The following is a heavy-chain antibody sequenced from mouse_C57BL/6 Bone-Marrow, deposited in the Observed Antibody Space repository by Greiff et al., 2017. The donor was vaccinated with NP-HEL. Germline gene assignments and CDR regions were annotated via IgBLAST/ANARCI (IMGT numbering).Heavy chain of an antibody. D-gene: IGHD2-1*01. CDR1: GFSLTSYG. V-gene: IGHV2-3*01. CDR3: AKRGGNYVLDAMDY. J-gene: IGHJ4*01. Sequence: VQLVESGPGLVAPSQSLSITCTVSGFSLTSYGVSWVRQPPGKGLEWLGVIWGDGSTNYHSALISRLSISQDNSKSQVFLKLNSLQTDDTDTYYCAKRGGNYVLDAMDYWGQGTSVTVSS. CDR2: IWGDGST.